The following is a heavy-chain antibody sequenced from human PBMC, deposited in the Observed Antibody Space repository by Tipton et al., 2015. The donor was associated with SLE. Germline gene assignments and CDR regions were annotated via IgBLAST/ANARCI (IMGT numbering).Heavy chain of an antibody. CDR2: IFHSGSV. D-gene: IGHD5-12*01. J-gene: IGHJ5*02. Sequence: LRLSCTVSGGSIRSTNYFWSWVRQLPGKGLAWIGYIFHSGSVFYNPSLKSRATLLVDPSKNQFSLKLNSVTAADTAVYYCALNRGATITAFDHWGQGTLVTVSS. CDR3: ALNRGATITAFDH. V-gene: IGHV4-31*03. CDR1: GGSIRSTNYF.